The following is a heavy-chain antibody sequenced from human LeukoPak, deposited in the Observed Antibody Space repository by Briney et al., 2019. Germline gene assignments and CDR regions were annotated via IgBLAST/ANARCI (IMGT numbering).Heavy chain of an antibody. V-gene: IGHV3-23*01. CDR2: ISGSGDTT. CDR3: ARDRRSGWYDY. D-gene: IGHD6-19*01. CDR1: GFTFSNYA. Sequence: GGSLRLSCAASGFTFSNYAMSWVRQPPGKGLEWVSLISGSGDTTYYADSVKGRFTISRDNAKNSLYLQMNSLRAEDTALYYCARDRRSGWYDYWGQGTLVTVSS. J-gene: IGHJ4*02.